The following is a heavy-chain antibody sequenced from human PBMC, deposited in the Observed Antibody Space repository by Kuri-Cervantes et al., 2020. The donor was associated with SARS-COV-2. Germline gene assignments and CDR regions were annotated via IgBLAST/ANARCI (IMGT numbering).Heavy chain of an antibody. D-gene: IGHD5/OR15-5a*01. CDR1: GYSISSGYN. CDR3: ARHLRVCLFLDY. CDR2: IYHSGST. V-gene: IGHV4-38-2*01. J-gene: IGHJ4*02. Sequence: GSLRLSCAVSGYSISSGYNWGWIRQPPGKGEGWSWSIYHSGSTYYNPSLKSRFTISVDTSKNQFSLKLSSVTDADTAVYYCARHLRVCLFLDYWGQGTLVTVSS.